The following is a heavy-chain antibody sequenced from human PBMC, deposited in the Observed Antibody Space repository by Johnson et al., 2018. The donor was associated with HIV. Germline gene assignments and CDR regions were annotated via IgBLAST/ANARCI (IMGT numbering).Heavy chain of an antibody. Sequence: VQLVESGGGVVQPGGSLRLSCAASGFTFSSYDMHWVRQATGKGLEWVSAIGTAGDTYYPGSVKGRFTISRDNSKNTLYLQMNSLRAEDTAVYYCAKDYYYDSSGYYYEGRSDAFDIWGQGTMVTVSS. V-gene: IGHV3-13*01. CDR2: IGTAGDT. CDR1: GFTFSSYD. CDR3: AKDYYYDSSGYYYEGRSDAFDI. J-gene: IGHJ3*02. D-gene: IGHD3-22*01.